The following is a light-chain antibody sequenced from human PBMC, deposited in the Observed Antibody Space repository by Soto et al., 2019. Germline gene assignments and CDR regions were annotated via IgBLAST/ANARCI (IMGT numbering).Light chain of an antibody. CDR1: QSVSNNY. V-gene: IGKV3-20*01. J-gene: IGKJ1*01. CDR3: QQYGSSGT. Sequence: DIVLTQSPGTLSLSPGERATLWCRASQSVSNNYLAWYQQRPGQAPRLLIHGASNRATGIPDRFSGSGSGTDFTLTISRRDPEDFAVYYCQQYGSSGTFGQGTKVDIK. CDR2: GAS.